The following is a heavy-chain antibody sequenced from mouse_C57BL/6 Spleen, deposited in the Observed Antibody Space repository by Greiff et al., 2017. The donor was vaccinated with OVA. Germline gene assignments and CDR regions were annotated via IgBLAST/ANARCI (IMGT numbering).Heavy chain of an antibody. V-gene: IGHV6-6*01. CDR3: TRSLYYFDY. CDR1: GFTFSDAW. J-gene: IGHJ2*01. Sequence: EVKVEESGGGLVQPGGSMKLSCAASGFTFSDAWMDWVRQSPEKGLEWVAEIRHKANNHATYYAESVKGRFTISRDDSKSSVYLQMNSLRAEDTGIYYCTRSLYYFDYWGQGTTLTVSS. CDR2: IRHKANNHAT.